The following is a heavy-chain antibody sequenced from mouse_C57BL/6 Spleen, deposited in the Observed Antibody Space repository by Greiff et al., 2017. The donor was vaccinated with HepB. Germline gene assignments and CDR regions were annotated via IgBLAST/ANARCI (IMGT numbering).Heavy chain of an antibody. CDR3: ARRHITTVDY. CDR1: GYTFTSYW. D-gene: IGHD1-1*01. J-gene: IGHJ2*01. V-gene: IGHV1-69*01. CDR2: IDPSDSYT. Sequence: VQLQQPGAELVMPGASVKLSCKASGYTFTSYWMHWVKQRPGQGLEWIGEIDPSDSYTNYNQKFKGKSTLTVDKSSSTAYMQLSSLTSEDSAVYYCARRHITTVDYWGQGTTLTVSS.